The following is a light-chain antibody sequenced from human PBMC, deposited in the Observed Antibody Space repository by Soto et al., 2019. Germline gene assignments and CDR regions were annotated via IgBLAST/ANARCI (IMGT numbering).Light chain of an antibody. CDR1: QSVDNW. J-gene: IGKJ1*01. V-gene: IGKV1-5*01. Sequence: DIQMTQSPPTLSASVGDRVTITCRASQSVDNWLAWYQQKPGKAPELLIYDAFSLKSGVSSRFSGSRAGTEFALTISSLQPDDSATYYSQQYDSPPPTFGQGTKVEVK. CDR2: DAF. CDR3: QQYDSPPPT.